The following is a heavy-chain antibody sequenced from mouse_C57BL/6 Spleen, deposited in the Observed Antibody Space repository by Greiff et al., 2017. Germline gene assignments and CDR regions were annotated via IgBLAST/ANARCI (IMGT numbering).Heavy chain of an antibody. J-gene: IGHJ1*03. D-gene: IGHD1-1*01. CDR2: IDPSDSYT. V-gene: IGHV1-69*01. CDR1: GYTFTSYW. Sequence: QVQLKQPGAELVMPGASVKLSCKASGYTFTSYWMHWVKQRPGQGLEWIGEIDPSDSYTNYNQKFKGKSTLTVDKSSSTAYMQLSSLTSEDSAVYYCARERDYGSSYWYFDVWGTGTTVTVSS. CDR3: ARERDYGSSYWYFDV.